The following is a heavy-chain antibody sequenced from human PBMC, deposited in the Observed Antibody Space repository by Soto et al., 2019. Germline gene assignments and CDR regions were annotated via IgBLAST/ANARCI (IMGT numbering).Heavy chain of an antibody. D-gene: IGHD3-9*01. J-gene: IGHJ5*02. CDR2: INHSGST. V-gene: IGHV4-34*01. Sequence: SETLSLTCAVYGGSFSGYYWSWIRQPPGKGLEWIGEINHSGSTNYNPSLKSRVTISVDTSKNQFSLKLSSVTAADTAVYYCARDLLRYFDTPQRNDPWGQGTLVTVSS. CDR1: GGSFSGYY. CDR3: ARDLLRYFDTPQRNDP.